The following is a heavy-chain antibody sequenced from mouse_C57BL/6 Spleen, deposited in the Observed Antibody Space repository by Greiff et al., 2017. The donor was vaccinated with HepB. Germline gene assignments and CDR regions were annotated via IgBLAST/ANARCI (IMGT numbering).Heavy chain of an antibody. V-gene: IGHV5-6*02. Sequence: DVRLVESGGDLVKPGGSLKLSCAASGFTFSSYGMSWVRQTPDKRLEWVATISSGGSYTYYPDSVKGRFTISRDNAKNTLYLQMSSLKSEDTAMYYCARRDYYYGDYFDYWGQGTTLTVSS. CDR2: ISSGGSYT. D-gene: IGHD1-1*01. CDR1: GFTFSSYG. CDR3: ARRDYYYGDYFDY. J-gene: IGHJ2*01.